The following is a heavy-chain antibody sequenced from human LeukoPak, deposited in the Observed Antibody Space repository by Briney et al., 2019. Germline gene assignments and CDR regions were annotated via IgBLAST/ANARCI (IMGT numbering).Heavy chain of an antibody. J-gene: IGHJ4*02. CDR2: ISGLNGNT. CDR1: GYTFSNYG. Sequence: ASVKVSCKASGYTFSNYGINWVRRAPGQGLEWMGWISGLNGNTNYAQKFQGRVTLTTDTSTKTTYMELRSLRSDDTAVYYCARGRYDILTGPETFDYWGQGTPVTVSS. V-gene: IGHV1-18*01. D-gene: IGHD3-9*01. CDR3: ARGRYDILTGPETFDY.